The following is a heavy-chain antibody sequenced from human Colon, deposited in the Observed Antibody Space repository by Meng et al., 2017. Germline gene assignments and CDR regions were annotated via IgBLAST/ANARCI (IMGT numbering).Heavy chain of an antibody. CDR1: GYTFGNYV. V-gene: IGHV1-18*01. CDR3: AREGFGGSYFGY. J-gene: IGHJ4*02. D-gene: IGHD1-26*01. CDR2: INGFNGDT. Sequence: QVQLQQSGGDVKKPGAVVKVSCRASGYTFGNYVMSWVRQAQGQGLEWMGWINGFNGDTKYAHKFQGRVTMTADTSTSTAYMELRSLRSDDTAVYYCAREGFGGSYFGYWGQGTLVTVSS.